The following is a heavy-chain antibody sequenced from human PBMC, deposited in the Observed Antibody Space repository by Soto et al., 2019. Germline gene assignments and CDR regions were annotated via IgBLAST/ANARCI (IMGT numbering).Heavy chain of an antibody. V-gene: IGHV1-69*01. CDR2: IIPIFGTA. Sequence: QVQLVQSGAEVKKPGSSVKVSCKAYGGTFSSYAISWVRQAPGQGLEWMGGIIPIFGTANYAQKFQGRVTITADESTSTAYMELSSLRSEDTAVYYCSNAAQRYYYYYGMDVWGQGTTVTVSS. J-gene: IGHJ6*02. CDR3: SNAAQRYYYYYGMDV. D-gene: IGHD4-4*01. CDR1: GGTFSSYA.